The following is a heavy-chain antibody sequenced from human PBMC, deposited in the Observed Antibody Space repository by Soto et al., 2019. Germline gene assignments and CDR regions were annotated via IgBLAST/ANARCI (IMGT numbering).Heavy chain of an antibody. CDR1: GFTFSSYS. V-gene: IGHV3-21*01. J-gene: IGHJ4*02. CDR3: ARDPTYYYDSSGYPTPDY. CDR2: ISSSSSYI. D-gene: IGHD3-22*01. Sequence: PGGSLRLSCAASGFTFSSYSMNWVRQAPGKGLEWVSSISSSSSYIYYADSVKGRFTISRDNAKNSLYLQMNSLRAEDTAVYYCARDPTYYYDSSGYPTPDYWGQGTLVTVSS.